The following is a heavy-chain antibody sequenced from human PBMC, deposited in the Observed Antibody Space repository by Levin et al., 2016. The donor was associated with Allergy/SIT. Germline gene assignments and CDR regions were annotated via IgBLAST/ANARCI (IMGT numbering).Heavy chain of an antibody. V-gene: IGHV4-59*01. Sequence: RQAPGKGLEWIGYIYYSGSTNYNPSLKSRVTISVDTSKNQFSLKLSSVTAADTAVYYCARDLGVWGYYYYGMDVWGQGTTVTVSS. J-gene: IGHJ6*02. D-gene: IGHD3-16*01. CDR3: ARDLGVWGYYYYGMDV. CDR2: IYYSGST.